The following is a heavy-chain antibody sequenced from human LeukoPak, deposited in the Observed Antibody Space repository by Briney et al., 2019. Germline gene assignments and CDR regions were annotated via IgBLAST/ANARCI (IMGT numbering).Heavy chain of an antibody. CDR2: ISGSGGST. CDR1: GFAFSTYW. Sequence: PGGSLRLSCAASGFAFSTYWMSWVRQAPGKGLEWVSAISGSGGSTYYADSVKGRFTISRDNSKNTLYLQMNSLRAEDTAVYYCAKVKWELFSWFDPWGQGTLVTVSS. V-gene: IGHV3-23*01. CDR3: AKVKWELFSWFDP. J-gene: IGHJ5*02. D-gene: IGHD1-26*01.